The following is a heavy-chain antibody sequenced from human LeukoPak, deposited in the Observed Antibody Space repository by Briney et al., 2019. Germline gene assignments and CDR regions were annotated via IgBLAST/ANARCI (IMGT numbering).Heavy chain of an antibody. CDR1: GFTFSSYA. Sequence: GGSLRLSCAASGFTFSSYAMSWVRQAPGKGLEWVSAISGSGGSTYYADSVKGRFTISRDNSKNTLYLPMNSLRAEDTAVYYCAKCPYSRGSGYVDYWGQGTLVTVSS. CDR3: AKCPYSRGSGYVDY. V-gene: IGHV3-23*01. J-gene: IGHJ4*02. CDR2: ISGSGGST. D-gene: IGHD6-13*01.